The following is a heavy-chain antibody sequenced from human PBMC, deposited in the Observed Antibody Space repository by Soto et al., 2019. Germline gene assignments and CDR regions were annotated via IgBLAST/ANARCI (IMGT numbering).Heavy chain of an antibody. D-gene: IGHD1-26*01. V-gene: IGHV3-33*01. J-gene: IGHJ4*02. Sequence: QVQLVESGGGVVQPGRSLRLSCAASGFTFSSYGMHWVRQAPGKGLEWVAVIWYDGSNKYYADSVKGRFTISRDNSKNTLYRQMNSLRAEDTAVYYCARGEGATNYFDYWGQGTLVTVSS. CDR1: GFTFSSYG. CDR3: ARGEGATNYFDY. CDR2: IWYDGSNK.